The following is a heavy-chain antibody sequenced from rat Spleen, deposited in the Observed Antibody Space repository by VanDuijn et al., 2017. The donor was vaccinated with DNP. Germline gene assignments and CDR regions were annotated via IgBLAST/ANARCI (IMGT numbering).Heavy chain of an antibody. Sequence: EVQLQESGPGLVKPSQSLSLTCSVTGYSITSNYWGWIRKFPGNKMEWIGHISYSGNTSYNPSLKSRGSITRDTSKNQFFLQLDSVTTEDTATYYCARGLNYGGYKYYYWYFDFWGPGTMVTVSS. V-gene: IGHV3-1*01. CDR3: ARGLNYGGYKYYYWYFDF. J-gene: IGHJ1*01. D-gene: IGHD1-11*01. CDR2: ISYSGNT. CDR1: GYSITSNY.